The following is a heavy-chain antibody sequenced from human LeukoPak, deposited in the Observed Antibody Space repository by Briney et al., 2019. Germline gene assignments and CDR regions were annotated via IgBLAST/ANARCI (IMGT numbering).Heavy chain of an antibody. CDR3: ARAIVGGSYSGNGFDY. J-gene: IGHJ4*02. CDR1: GFTFSSYG. CDR2: IWYDGSNK. D-gene: IGHD1-26*01. V-gene: IGHV3-33*01. Sequence: TGGSLRLSCAASGFTFSSYGMHWVRQALGKGLEWVAVIWYDGSNKYYADSVKGRFTISRDNSKNTLYLQMNSLRAEDTAVYYCARAIVGGSYSGNGFDYWGQGTLVTVSS.